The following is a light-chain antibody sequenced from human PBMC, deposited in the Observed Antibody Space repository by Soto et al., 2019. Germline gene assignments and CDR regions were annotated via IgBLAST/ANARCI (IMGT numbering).Light chain of an antibody. CDR3: SAWEDSLRGPV. CDR2: RNA. J-gene: IGLJ3*02. V-gene: IGLV1-47*01. CDR1: SSNIGSNY. Sequence: QSVLTQPPSASGTPGQRVTISCSGSSSNIGSNYVYWYRQLPGTAPNVLIYRNAERPSVVPDRFSGSKSGSSASLAIGGLRAEDGADYYCSAWEDSLRGPVFGRGTKVTVL.